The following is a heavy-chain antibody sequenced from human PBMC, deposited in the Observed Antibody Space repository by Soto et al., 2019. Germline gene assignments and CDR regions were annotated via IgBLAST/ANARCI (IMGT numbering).Heavy chain of an antibody. D-gene: IGHD6-6*01. J-gene: IGHJ6*03. CDR1: GFTFSSYD. CDR3: ARDGGSSSPYYYYYMDV. V-gene: IGHV3-13*01. CDR2: IGTAGDT. Sequence: GGSLRLSCAASGFTFSSYDMHWVRQATGKGLEWVSAIGTAGDTYYPGSVKGRFTISRENAKNSLYLQMNSLRAGDTAVYYCARDGGSSSPYYYYYMDVWGKGTTVTVSS.